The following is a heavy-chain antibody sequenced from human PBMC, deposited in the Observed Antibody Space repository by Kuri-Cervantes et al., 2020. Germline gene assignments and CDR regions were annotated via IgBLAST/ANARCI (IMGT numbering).Heavy chain of an antibody. J-gene: IGHJ4*02. Sequence: GESLKISCAASGFTFSSYGMHWVRQAPGKGLEWVAVIWYDGSNKYYADSVKGRFTISRDNSKNTLYLQMNSLRAEDTAVYYCARDPLGGDYFDYWGQGTLVTVSS. D-gene: IGHD3-16*01. V-gene: IGHV3-33*01. CDR2: IWYDGSNK. CDR1: GFTFSSYG. CDR3: ARDPLGGDYFDY.